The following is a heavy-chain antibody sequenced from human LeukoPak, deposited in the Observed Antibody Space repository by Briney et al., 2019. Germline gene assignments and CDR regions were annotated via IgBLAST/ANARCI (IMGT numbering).Heavy chain of an antibody. CDR1: GDSISSSTYY. J-gene: IGHJ4*02. CDR3: ARSSYGAGSKPYWVDC. CDR2: YSGST. D-gene: IGHD3-10*01. V-gene: IGHV4-39*01. Sequence: SWTLSLTCTVSGDSISSSTYYWAWIRQPPGKGLEYIGSYSGSTYYNPSLKSRVTISVDTSKKQFSLKLSSVTAADTAVYYCARSSYGAGSKPYWVDCWGQGTLVTVSS.